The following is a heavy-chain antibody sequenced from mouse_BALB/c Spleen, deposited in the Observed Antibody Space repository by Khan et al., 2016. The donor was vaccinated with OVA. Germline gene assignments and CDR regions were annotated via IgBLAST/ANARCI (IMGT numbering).Heavy chain of an antibody. V-gene: IGHV5-9-3*01. Sequence: EVELVESGGGFVKPGGSLKLSCAASGFTFSSYAMSWVRQTPEKRLEWVAIIISGGTYAYYPANVKGRFTVSRDNAKNTLYLQMSSLRSEDTAIYYGARHADGYYGMDYWGQGTSVTVSS. J-gene: IGHJ4*01. CDR2: IISGGTYA. CDR3: ARHADGYYGMDY. D-gene: IGHD2-3*01. CDR1: GFTFSSYA.